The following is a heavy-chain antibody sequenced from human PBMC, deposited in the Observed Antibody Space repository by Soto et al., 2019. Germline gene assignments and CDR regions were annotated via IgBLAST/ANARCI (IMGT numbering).Heavy chain of an antibody. CDR3: ARDRSIRDSGENWFDP. J-gene: IGHJ5*02. V-gene: IGHV3-7*01. CDR2: IKQDGSEK. CDR1: GFTFSSYW. D-gene: IGHD1-26*01. Sequence: GGSLRLSCAASGFTFSSYWMSWVRQAPGKGLEWVANIKQDGSEKYYVDSVKGRFTISRDNAKNSLYLQMNSLRAEDTAVYYCARDRSIRDSGENWFDPWGQGTLVTVSS.